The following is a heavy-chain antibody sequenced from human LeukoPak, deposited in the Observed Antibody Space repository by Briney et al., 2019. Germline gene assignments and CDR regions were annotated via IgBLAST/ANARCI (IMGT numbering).Heavy chain of an antibody. CDR3: ASLTAMVISAFDI. Sequence: ASVKVSCKASGYTFTVYYMHWVRQAPGQGLEWMGWINPNSGGTNYAQKFQGRVTMTRDTSISTVYMELRRLRSDDTAVYYCASLTAMVISAFDIWGQGTMVTVSS. D-gene: IGHD5-18*01. CDR2: INPNSGGT. V-gene: IGHV1-2*02. J-gene: IGHJ3*02. CDR1: GYTFTVYY.